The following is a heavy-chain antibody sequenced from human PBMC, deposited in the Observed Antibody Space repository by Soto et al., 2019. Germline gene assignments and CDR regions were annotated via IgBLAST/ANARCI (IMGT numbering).Heavy chain of an antibody. CDR3: ARDQSPPYYDFWSGYYSLGGMDV. CDR2: IWYDGSNK. CDR1: GFTFSSYG. V-gene: IGHV3-33*01. J-gene: IGHJ6*02. Sequence: HPGGSLRLSCAASGFTFSSYGMHWVRQAPGKGLEWVAVIWYDGSNKYYADSVKGRFTISRDNSKNTLYLQMNSLRAEDTAVYYCARDQSPPYYDFWSGYYSLGGMDVWGQGTTVTVSS. D-gene: IGHD3-3*01.